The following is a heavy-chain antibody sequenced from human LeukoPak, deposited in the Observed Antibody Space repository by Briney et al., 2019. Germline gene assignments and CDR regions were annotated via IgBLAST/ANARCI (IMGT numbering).Heavy chain of an antibody. CDR1: GFTFSSYA. CDR2: ISGSGGST. Sequence: PGGSLRLSCAASGFTFSSYAMSWVRQAPGKGLEWVSAISGSGGSTYYADSVKGRFTISSDNSKDTLYLQMNSLRAEDTAVYYCAKAHLRFVYYFDYWGQGTLVTVSS. V-gene: IGHV3-23*01. J-gene: IGHJ4*02. CDR3: AKAHLRFVYYFDY. D-gene: IGHD3-10*01.